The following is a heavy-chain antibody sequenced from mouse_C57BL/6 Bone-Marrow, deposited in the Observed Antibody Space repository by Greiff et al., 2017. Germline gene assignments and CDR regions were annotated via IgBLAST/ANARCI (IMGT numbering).Heavy chain of an antibody. J-gene: IGHJ2*01. CDR3: ARKESYGHYFDY. D-gene: IGHD3-3*01. V-gene: IGHV1-64*01. CDR2: IHPSSGST. CDR1: GYTFTSYW. Sequence: QVQLQQPGAELVKPGASVKLFCQASGYTFTSYWMHLVKQRAGQGLEWVGMIHPSSGSTNYQEKFKSKGTLTVDKSFRPTFMPLSSLTSEDSAVSCCARKESYGHYFDYWGQGTTLTVSS.